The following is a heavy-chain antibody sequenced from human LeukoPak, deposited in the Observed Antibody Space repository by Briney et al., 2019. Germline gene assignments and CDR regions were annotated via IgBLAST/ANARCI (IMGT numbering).Heavy chain of an antibody. Sequence: GGSLRLSCAASGFTVNSKYMSWVRQAPGTGLEWVSVVYSGGQTYYADSVKGRFTISRDISKNTLYLQMNSLRADDTAVYYCARRLYDSGSHSFDSWGQGTLVTVSS. CDR1: GFTVNSKY. V-gene: IGHV3-53*01. CDR2: VYSGGQT. D-gene: IGHD3-10*01. CDR3: ARRLYDSGSHSFDS. J-gene: IGHJ4*02.